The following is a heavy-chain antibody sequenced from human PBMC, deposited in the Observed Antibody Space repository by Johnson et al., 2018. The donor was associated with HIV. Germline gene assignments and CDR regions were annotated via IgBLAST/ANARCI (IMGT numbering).Heavy chain of an antibody. J-gene: IGHJ3*02. CDR3: ATSGLTLGSSSSHAFDI. D-gene: IGHD6-6*01. V-gene: IGHV3-20*04. CDR1: GFTFDDYG. Sequence: VQLVESGGGVVRPGGSLRLSCAASGFTFDDYGMSWVRQAPGKGLEWVSGINWNGGSTGYADSVKGRLTISRDNAKNSLYLQMNSLRAEDTAMYYCATSGLTLGSSSSHAFDIWGQGTMVTVSS. CDR2: INWNGGST.